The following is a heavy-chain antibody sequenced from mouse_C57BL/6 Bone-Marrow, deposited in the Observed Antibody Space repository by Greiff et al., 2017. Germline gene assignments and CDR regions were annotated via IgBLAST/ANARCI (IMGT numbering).Heavy chain of an antibody. J-gene: IGHJ3*01. V-gene: IGHV8-12*01. CDR3: ARSYYNILAY. Sequence: QSSQTLSLTCSFSGFSLNTSGIGLSWIRQPSGKGLAWLAHIYWVDDKRYNPSLKSRLTISKDTSRKQVCRKTNSVDTADTATYYCARSYYNILAYWGQGTLVTVSA. CDR1: GFSLNTSGIG. D-gene: IGHD2-12*01. CDR2: IYWVDDK.